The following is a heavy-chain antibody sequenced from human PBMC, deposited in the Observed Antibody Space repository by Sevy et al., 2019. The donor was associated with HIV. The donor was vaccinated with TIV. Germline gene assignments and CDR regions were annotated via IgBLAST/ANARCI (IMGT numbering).Heavy chain of an antibody. CDR3: AKGGDTAMVQRFDY. J-gene: IGHJ4*02. CDR2: IRYDGSNK. V-gene: IGHV3-30*02. CDR1: GFTFSSYG. Sequence: GGSLRLSCAVSGFTFSSYGMHWVRQAPGKGLEWVAFIRYDGSNKYYADSVKGRFTISRDNSKNTLYLQMNSLRAEDTAVYYCAKGGDTAMVQRFDYWGQGTLVTVSS. D-gene: IGHD5-18*01.